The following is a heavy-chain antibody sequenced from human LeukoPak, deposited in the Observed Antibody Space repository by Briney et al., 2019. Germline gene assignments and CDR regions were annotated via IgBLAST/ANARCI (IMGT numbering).Heavy chain of an antibody. CDR3: ARVDAREPITIFVPTRGNWFDP. CDR1: GYTFTNYG. J-gene: IGHJ5*02. D-gene: IGHD3-3*01. V-gene: IGHV1-18*01. Sequence: GASVKVSCKASGYTFTNYGISWVRQAPGQGLEWMGWISAYNGNTNYAQKLQGRVTMTTDTSTSTAYMDLRSLRSDDTAVYYCARVDAREPITIFVPTRGNWFDPWGQGTLVTVSS. CDR2: ISAYNGNT.